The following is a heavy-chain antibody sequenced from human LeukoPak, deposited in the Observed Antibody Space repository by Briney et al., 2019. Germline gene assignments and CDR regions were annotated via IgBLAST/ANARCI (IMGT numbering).Heavy chain of an antibody. CDR3: ARVYYYDSSGYRSPLYYYYYMDV. J-gene: IGHJ6*03. Sequence: SETLSLTCTVSGGSISSYYWSWIRQPPGKGLEWIGYIYYSGSTNYNLSLKSRVTISVDTSKNQFSLKLSPVTAADTAVYYCARVYYYDSSGYRSPLYYYYYMDVWGKGTTVTVSS. D-gene: IGHD3-22*01. CDR2: IYYSGST. V-gene: IGHV4-59*01. CDR1: GGSISSYY.